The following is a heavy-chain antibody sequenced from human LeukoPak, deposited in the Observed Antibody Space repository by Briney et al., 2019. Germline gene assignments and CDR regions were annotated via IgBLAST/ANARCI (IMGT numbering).Heavy chain of an antibody. J-gene: IGHJ4*02. V-gene: IGHV1-69*05. Sequence: ASVKVSCKASGYTFTSYGISWVRQAPGQGLEWMGGIIPIFCTANYAQKFQDRVTITRDRSMSTAYMELSSLRSEDTAMYYCASSVAGPFDYWGQGTLVTVSS. CDR2: IIPIFCTA. CDR3: ASSVAGPFDY. CDR1: GYTFTSYG. D-gene: IGHD6-19*01.